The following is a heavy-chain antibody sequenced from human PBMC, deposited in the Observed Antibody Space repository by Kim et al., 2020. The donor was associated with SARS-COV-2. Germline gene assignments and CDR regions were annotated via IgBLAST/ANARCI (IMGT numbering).Heavy chain of an antibody. CDR2: ISSSSSTI. CDR3: ARDGGHYDFWSGYFGATDYYYYYMDV. J-gene: IGHJ6*03. CDR1: GFTFSSYS. D-gene: IGHD3-3*01. Sequence: GGSLRLSCAASGFTFSSYSMNWVRQAPGKGLEWVSYISSSSSTIYYADSVKGRFTISRDNAKNSLYLQMNSLRDEDTAVYYCARDGGHYDFWSGYFGATDYYYYYMDVWGKGTTVTVSS. V-gene: IGHV3-48*02.